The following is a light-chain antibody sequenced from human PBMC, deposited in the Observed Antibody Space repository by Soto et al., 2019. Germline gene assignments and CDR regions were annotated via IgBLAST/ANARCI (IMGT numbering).Light chain of an antibody. CDR2: AAS. CDR3: QQYGSSPQT. V-gene: IGKV3-20*01. CDR1: QSVSTY. Sequence: EIVMTQSPATLSVSPGERATLSCRASQSVSTYLAWYQQKPGQAPRLLIYAASNRATGIPDRFSGSGSGTDFTLTISRLEPEDFAVYYCQQYGSSPQTFGQGTKVDIK. J-gene: IGKJ1*01.